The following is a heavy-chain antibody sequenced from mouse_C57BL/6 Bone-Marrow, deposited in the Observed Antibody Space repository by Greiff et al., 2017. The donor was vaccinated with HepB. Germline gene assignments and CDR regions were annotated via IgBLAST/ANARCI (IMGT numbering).Heavy chain of an antibody. CDR1: GFTFSSYG. CDR3: ATPTTVVAGGYYFVN. CDR2: ISSGGSYT. D-gene: IGHD1-1*01. J-gene: IGHJ2*01. Sequence: DVMLVESGGDLVKPGGSLKLSCAASGFTFSSYGMSWVRQTPDKRLEWVATISSGGSYTYYPDSVKGRFTISRDNAKNTLYLQMSSLKSEDTAMYYWATPTTVVAGGYYFVNGGQGTTLTVSP. V-gene: IGHV5-6*02.